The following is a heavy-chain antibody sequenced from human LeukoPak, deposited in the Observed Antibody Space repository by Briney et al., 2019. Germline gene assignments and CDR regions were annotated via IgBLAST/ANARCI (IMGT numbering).Heavy chain of an antibody. CDR3: ARQTTRFCSGGTCYSNFAFDM. V-gene: IGHV4-59*08. CDR1: GGSLSTYY. J-gene: IGHJ3*02. D-gene: IGHD2-15*01. Sequence: SETLSLTCTVSGGSLSTYYGSWIRQPPGKTLEWIGYVYNSGSTNYNPSLKSRVTISVDTSKKQLSLKLTSVTAADTAVYYCARQTTRFCSGGTCYSNFAFDMWGQGTMVIVSS. CDR2: VYNSGST.